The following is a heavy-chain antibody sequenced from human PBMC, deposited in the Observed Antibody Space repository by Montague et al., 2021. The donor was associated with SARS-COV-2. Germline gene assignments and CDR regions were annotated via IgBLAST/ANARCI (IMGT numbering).Heavy chain of an antibody. J-gene: IGHJ6*02. V-gene: IGHV3-30-3*01. D-gene: IGHD3-3*01. CDR2: ISYDGSNK. CDR1: GFTFSSYA. Sequence: SLRLSCAASGFTFSSYAMHWVRQAPGKGLEWVAVISYDGSNKYYADSVKGRFTISRDNSKNTLYLQMNSLRAEDTAVYYCARDRDFWGGYLVFYYGMDVWGQGTTVTVSS. CDR3: ARDRDFWGGYLVFYYGMDV.